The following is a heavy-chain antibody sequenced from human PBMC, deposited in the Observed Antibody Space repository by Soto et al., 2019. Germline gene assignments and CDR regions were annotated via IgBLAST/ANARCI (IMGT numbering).Heavy chain of an antibody. J-gene: IGHJ4*02. D-gene: IGHD2-2*01. CDR1: GGSISSSSYY. CDR3: ARAVREAFDFDY. V-gene: IGHV4-39*07. Sequence: QLQLQESGPGLVKPSETLSLTCTVSGGSISSSSYYWGWIRQPPGKGLEWIGSIYYSGSTYYNPSLKSRVTISVDTSKNQFSLKLSSVTAADTAVYYCARAVREAFDFDYWGQGTLVTVSS. CDR2: IYYSGST.